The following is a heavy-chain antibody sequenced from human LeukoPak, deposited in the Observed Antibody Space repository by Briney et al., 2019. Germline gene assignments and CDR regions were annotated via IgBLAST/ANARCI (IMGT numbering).Heavy chain of an antibody. Sequence: GESLKISSKGSGYSFTSYWIGWVRQMPGKGLEWMGIIYPGDSDTRYSPSFQGQVTISADKSISTAYLQWSSLKASDTAMYYCARLTYDFWSGYSTGLDYWGQGTLVTVSS. J-gene: IGHJ4*02. CDR2: IYPGDSDT. V-gene: IGHV5-51*01. CDR1: GYSFTSYW. D-gene: IGHD3-3*01. CDR3: ARLTYDFWSGYSTGLDY.